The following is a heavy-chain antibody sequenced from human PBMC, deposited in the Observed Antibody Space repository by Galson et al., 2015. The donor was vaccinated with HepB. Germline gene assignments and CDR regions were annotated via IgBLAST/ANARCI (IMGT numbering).Heavy chain of an antibody. CDR3: ARNSMVRGVIITEDV. CDR1: GYSFTSYW. V-gene: IGHV5-51*01. CDR2: IYPGDSDT. J-gene: IGHJ4*02. D-gene: IGHD3-10*01. Sequence: QSGAEVKKPGESLKISCKGSGYSFTSYWIGWVRQMPGKGLEWMGIIYPGDSDTRYSPSFQGQVTISADKSISTAYPQWSSLKASDTAMYYCARNSMVRGVIITEDVWGQGTLVTVSS.